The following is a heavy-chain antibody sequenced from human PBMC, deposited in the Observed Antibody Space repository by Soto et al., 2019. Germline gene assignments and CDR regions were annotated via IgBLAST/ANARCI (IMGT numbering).Heavy chain of an antibody. Sequence: GESLKISCKGSGYSFTSYWIGWVRQMPGKGLEWMGIIYPGDSDTRYSPSFQGQVTISADKSITTAYLQWSSLKASDTAMYYCASRAGPSIQQWLDGGSSQYFQHWGQGTLVTVSS. J-gene: IGHJ1*01. V-gene: IGHV5-51*01. CDR2: IYPGDSDT. CDR3: ASRAGPSIQQWLDGGSSQYFQH. CDR1: GYSFTSYW. D-gene: IGHD6-19*01.